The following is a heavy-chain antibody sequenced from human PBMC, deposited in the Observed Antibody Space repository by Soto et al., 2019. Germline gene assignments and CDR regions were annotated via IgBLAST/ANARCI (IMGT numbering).Heavy chain of an antibody. CDR2: ISAYNGNT. CDR1: GYTFTNYG. CDR3: ARDLGYYYDSSGFYSYFQY. V-gene: IGHV1-18*01. Sequence: QVQLVQSGAEVKKPGASVKVSCKTSGYTFTNYGITWVRQAPGQGLEWMGWISAYNGNTGYTQKLQGRVPITTDTSTSTAYMELKSLRSDDTAVYYCARDLGYYYDSSGFYSYFQYWGQGTLVTVSS. J-gene: IGHJ1*01. D-gene: IGHD3-22*01.